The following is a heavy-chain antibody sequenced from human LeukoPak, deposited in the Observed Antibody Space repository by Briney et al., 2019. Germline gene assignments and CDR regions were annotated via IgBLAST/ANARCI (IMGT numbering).Heavy chain of an antibody. V-gene: IGHV3-30*18. CDR2: ISDDETYK. J-gene: IGHJ4*02. CDR1: GFTFSDYY. D-gene: IGHD2-21*02. Sequence: PGGSLRLSCAASGFTFSDYYMSWIRQAPGKGLEWVTAISDDETYKFYADSVKGRFTISRDNSKNTLYLQMNSLRAEDTAVYYCAKHFRGGDCYSPATDWGQGTLVTVSS. CDR3: AKHFRGGDCYSPATD.